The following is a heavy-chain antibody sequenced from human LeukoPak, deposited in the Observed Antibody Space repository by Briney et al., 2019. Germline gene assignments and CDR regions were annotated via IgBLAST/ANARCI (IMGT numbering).Heavy chain of an antibody. CDR2: ISSSSSYI. Sequence: GGSLRLSCAASGFTFSSYSMNWVRQAPGKGLEWVSSISSSSSYIYYADSVKGRFTISRDNAKNSLYLQMNSLRAEDTAVYYCARVVPADQYYYYMDVWGKGTTVTVSS. CDR1: GFTFSSYS. V-gene: IGHV3-21*01. CDR3: ARVVPADQYYYYMDV. J-gene: IGHJ6*03. D-gene: IGHD2-2*01.